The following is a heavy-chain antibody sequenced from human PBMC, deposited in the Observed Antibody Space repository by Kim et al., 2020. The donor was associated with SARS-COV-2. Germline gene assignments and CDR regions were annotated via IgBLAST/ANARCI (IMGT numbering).Heavy chain of an antibody. D-gene: IGHD1-7*01. J-gene: IGHJ4*02. V-gene: IGHV4-31*03. CDR1: GGSISSGGYY. CDR3: ARKELSGTTDY. Sequence: SETLSLTCTVSGGSISSGGYYWSWIRQHPGKGLEWIGYIYYSGSTYYNPSLKSRVTISVDTSKNQFSLKLSSVTAADTAVYYCARKELSGTTDYWGQGTLVTVSS. CDR2: IYYSGST.